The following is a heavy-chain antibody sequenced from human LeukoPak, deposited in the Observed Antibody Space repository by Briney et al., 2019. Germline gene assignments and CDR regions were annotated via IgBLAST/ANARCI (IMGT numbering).Heavy chain of an antibody. J-gene: IGHJ6*02. CDR2: ISSSSYI. V-gene: IGHV3-21*01. D-gene: IGHD3-10*01. CDR3: ATSLLWFGEFAGGMDV. Sequence: GGSLRLSCAASGFTFSSYSMNWVRQAPGKGLEWVSSISSSSYIYYADSVKGRFTISRDNAKNSLYLQMNSLRAEDTAVYYCATSLLWFGEFAGGMDVWGQGTTVTVSS. CDR1: GFTFSSYS.